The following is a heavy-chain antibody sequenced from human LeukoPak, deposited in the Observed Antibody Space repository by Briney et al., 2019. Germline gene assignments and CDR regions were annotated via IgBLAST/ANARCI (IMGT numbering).Heavy chain of an antibody. CDR1: GYTFTSYY. J-gene: IGHJ5*02. CDR2: INPSSASQ. V-gene: IGHV1-46*01. Sequence: ASVQVSCKASGYTFTSYYMHWVRQAPGQGLEWMGIINPSSASQSDAEKFQSRITMTRDMSTSTVYMELSSLRSEDTAVYYWARDHTGHGFDPWGQGTLVTVSS. CDR3: ARDHTGHGFDP. D-gene: IGHD1-1*01.